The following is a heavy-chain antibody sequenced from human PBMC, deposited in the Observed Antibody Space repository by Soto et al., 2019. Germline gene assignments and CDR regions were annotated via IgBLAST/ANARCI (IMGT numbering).Heavy chain of an antibody. D-gene: IGHD2-2*01. V-gene: IGHV3-30*18. J-gene: IGHJ4*02. CDR1: GFTFSSYG. CDR3: AKDTDRYCSSTSCYGRGIDY. CDR2: ISYDGSNK. Sequence: GGSLRLSCAASGFTFSSYGMHWVRQAPGKGLEWVAVISYDGSNKYYADSVKGRFTISRDNSKNTLYLQMNSLRAEDTAVYYCAKDTDRYCSSTSCYGRGIDYWGQGTLVTVSS.